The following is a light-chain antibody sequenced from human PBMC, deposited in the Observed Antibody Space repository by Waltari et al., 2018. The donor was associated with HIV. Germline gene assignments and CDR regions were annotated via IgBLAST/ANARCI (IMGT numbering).Light chain of an antibody. CDR1: QSVLYSSNNKNY. CDR2: WAS. V-gene: IGKV4-1*01. Sequence: DIVMTQSPDSLAVSLGERATINWKSSQSVLYSSNNKNYLAWYQQKPGQPPKLLIFWASTREAGLPDRFSGSGAGTDFTLTISSLQAEDVAVYYCQQYYGSPYTFGQGTKLE. CDR3: QQYYGSPYT. J-gene: IGKJ2*01.